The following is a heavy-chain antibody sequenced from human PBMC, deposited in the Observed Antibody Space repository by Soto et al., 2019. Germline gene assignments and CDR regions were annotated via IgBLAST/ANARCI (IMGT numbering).Heavy chain of an antibody. CDR2: INSDGSRT. CDR3: ARETYRSFYFDY. CDR1: GFTFTNYW. Sequence: GGSLRLSCAASGFTFTNYWTHWVRQAPGKGLVWVSRINSDGSRTSYADSVTGRFTISRDNAKNALYLQMNSLRVEDTALYYCARETYRSFYFDYWGQGTLVTVSS. D-gene: IGHD3-10*01. J-gene: IGHJ4*02. V-gene: IGHV3-74*01.